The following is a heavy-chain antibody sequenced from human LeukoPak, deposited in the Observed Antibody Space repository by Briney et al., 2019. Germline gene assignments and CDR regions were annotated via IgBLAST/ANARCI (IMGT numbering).Heavy chain of an antibody. CDR2: SDSNLEPGTT. J-gene: IGHJ4*02. Sequence: GGPLKLSCTGSGFTFSNVGMSWFPKAPGKGLEWVGRSDSNLEPGTTAYDAPVKGRFTISRDDSKDTLFLQMNGLKAEETAIYYCTVGVGDHWGQGTQVTVSS. V-gene: IGHV3-15*04. CDR3: TVGVGDH. CDR1: GFTFSNVG.